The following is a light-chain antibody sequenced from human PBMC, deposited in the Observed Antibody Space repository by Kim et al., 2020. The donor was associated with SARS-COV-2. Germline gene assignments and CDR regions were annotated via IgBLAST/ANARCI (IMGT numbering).Light chain of an antibody. V-gene: IGKV3-15*01. CDR1: QSVTSD. Sequence: VSPGERFTLSCRASQSVTSDLAWYQQKPGQAPRPLIYAVSTRATGTPARFSGSGSGTEFTLTISSLQSDDFAVYSCQQYNNWPFTFGGGTKVDIK. CDR3: QQYNNWPFT. CDR2: AVS. J-gene: IGKJ4*01.